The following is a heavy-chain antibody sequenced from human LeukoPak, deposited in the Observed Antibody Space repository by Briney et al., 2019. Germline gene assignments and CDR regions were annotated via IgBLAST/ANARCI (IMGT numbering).Heavy chain of an antibody. J-gene: IGHJ4*02. CDR3: ARERGSIAAAGTPYFDY. CDR1: GFTFSSYS. Sequence: GGSLRLSCAASGFTFSSYSMNWVRQAPGKGLEWVSSISSSSSYIYYADSVKGRFTTSRDNAKNSLYLQMNSLRAEDTAVYYCARERGSIAAAGTPYFDYWGQGTLVTVSS. V-gene: IGHV3-21*01. CDR2: ISSSSSYI. D-gene: IGHD6-13*01.